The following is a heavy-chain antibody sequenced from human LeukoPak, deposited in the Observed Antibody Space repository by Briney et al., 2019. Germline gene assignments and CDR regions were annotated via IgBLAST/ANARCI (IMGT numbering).Heavy chain of an antibody. D-gene: IGHD4-17*01. CDR3: ARDQGFDYGDYLY. CDR2: IKQDGSEK. CDR1: GFTFSSYW. V-gene: IGHV3-7*03. J-gene: IGHJ4*02. Sequence: PGGSLRLSCAASGFTFSSYWMSWVRQAPGKGLEWVANIKQDGSEKYYVDSVKGRFTISRDNAKNSLYLQMNSLRAEDTAVYYCARDQGFDYGDYLYWGQGTLVTVSS.